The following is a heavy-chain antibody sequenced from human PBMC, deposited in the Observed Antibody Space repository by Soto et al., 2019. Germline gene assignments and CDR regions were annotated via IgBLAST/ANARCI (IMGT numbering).Heavy chain of an antibody. V-gene: IGHV4-59*01. Sequence: QSLTCTVSGGSISSYYWSWIRQPPGKGLEWIGYIYYSGSTNYNPSLKSRVTISVDTSKNQFSLKLSSVTAADTAVYYCARHRVDYDFWSGPNNWFDPWGQGTLVTVSS. CDR2: IYYSGST. CDR3: ARHRVDYDFWSGPNNWFDP. CDR1: GGSISSYY. J-gene: IGHJ5*02. D-gene: IGHD3-3*01.